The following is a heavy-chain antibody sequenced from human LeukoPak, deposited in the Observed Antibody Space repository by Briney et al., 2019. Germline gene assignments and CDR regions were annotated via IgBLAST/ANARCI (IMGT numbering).Heavy chain of an antibody. V-gene: IGHV1-2*02. CDR2: INPNSGGT. Sequence: ASVKVSCKASGYTFTGYYMHWVRQARGQGLEWMGWINPNSGGTNYAQKFQGRVTMTRATSISPAYMELSRLRSDDTAVYYCARDRRDIVVVPAAVWFDTWGQGTLVTVSS. CDR1: GYTFTGYY. CDR3: ARDRRDIVVVPAAVWFDT. J-gene: IGHJ5*02. D-gene: IGHD2-2*01.